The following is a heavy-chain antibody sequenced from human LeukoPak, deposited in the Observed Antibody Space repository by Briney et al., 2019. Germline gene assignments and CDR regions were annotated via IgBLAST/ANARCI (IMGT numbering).Heavy chain of an antibody. J-gene: IGHJ6*03. Sequence: GESLKISCKGSGYSFTSYWIGWVRQMPGKGLEWMGIIYPGDSDTSYSPFFQGQVNISADKSISTAYLQWSSLKASDTAMYYCARHDYGETRNYYYYYMDVWGKGTTVTVSS. D-gene: IGHD4-17*01. CDR1: GYSFTSYW. CDR3: ARHDYGETRNYYYYYMDV. V-gene: IGHV5-51*01. CDR2: IYPGDSDT.